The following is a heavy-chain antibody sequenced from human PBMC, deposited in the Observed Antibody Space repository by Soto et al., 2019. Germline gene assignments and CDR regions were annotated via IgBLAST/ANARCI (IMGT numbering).Heavy chain of an antibody. V-gene: IGHV4-59*08. CDR3: VRQGVGALHGLVDV. CDR1: GGSISSHN. CDR2: IRDSGDT. Sequence: QVQLQESGPGLVKPSETLSLICSASGGSISSHNGGWIRLPPGTGMEWIGYIRDSGDTSYNPSLNSRVTMSLDTAKKEFSLKLTSVTAADTAVYSCVRQGVGALHGLVDVWGQGTTVNVSS. J-gene: IGHJ6*02. D-gene: IGHD3-10*01.